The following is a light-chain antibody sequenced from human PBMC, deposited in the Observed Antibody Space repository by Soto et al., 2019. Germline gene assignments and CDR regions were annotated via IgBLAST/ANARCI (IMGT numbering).Light chain of an antibody. J-gene: IGKJ1*01. CDR2: AAS. Sequence: EIQMTQSPSSLSASVGDRFTITGRTSQNINNYLNWYQQKPGKAPKLLIYAASSLQSGVPSRFSGSGSGTDFTLTISSLQPADFATYYCQQSYEIPRTFGQGTKVDIK. V-gene: IGKV1-39*01. CDR1: QNINNY. CDR3: QQSYEIPRT.